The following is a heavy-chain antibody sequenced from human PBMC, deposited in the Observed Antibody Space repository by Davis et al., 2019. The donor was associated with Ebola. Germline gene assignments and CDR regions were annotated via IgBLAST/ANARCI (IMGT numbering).Heavy chain of an antibody. CDR2: MNPNSGNT. V-gene: IGHV1-8*03. CDR1: GYTFTSYD. D-gene: IGHD6-6*01. J-gene: IGHJ5*02. Sequence: ASVKVSCKASGYTFTSYDINWVRQATGQGLEWMGWMNPNSGNTGYAQKFQGRVTITRNTSISTAYMELSSLRSEDTAVYYCARNVARRSNWFDPWGQGTLVTVSS. CDR3: ARNVARRSNWFDP.